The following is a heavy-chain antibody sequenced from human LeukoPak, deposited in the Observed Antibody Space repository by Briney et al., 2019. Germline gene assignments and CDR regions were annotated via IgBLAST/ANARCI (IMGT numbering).Heavy chain of an antibody. D-gene: IGHD2-15*01. CDR3: ARSGTAATMQRIDY. J-gene: IGHJ4*02. V-gene: IGHV3-7*01. CDR2: IKQDGSEK. Sequence: GGSLRLPCSASGFTFSTYWMSWVRQAPGKGLEWVANIKQDGSEKYYVDSMKGRFTISRDNAKNSLYLQMNSLRAEDTAVYYCARSGTAATMQRIDYWGQGTLVTVSS. CDR1: GFTFSTYW.